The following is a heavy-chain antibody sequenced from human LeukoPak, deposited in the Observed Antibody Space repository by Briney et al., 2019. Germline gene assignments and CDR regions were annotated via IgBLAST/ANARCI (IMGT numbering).Heavy chain of an antibody. J-gene: IGHJ6*02. CDR2: ISSSSSTI. D-gene: IGHD3-3*01. V-gene: IGHV3-48*02. Sequence: SGGSLRLSCVASGFTFSSYSMNWVRQAPGKGLEWVSYISSSSSTIYYADSVKGRFTIPRDNAKNSLYLQMNSLRDEDTAVYYCARVGLRFLEWLSWTAYYGMDVWGQGTTVTVSS. CDR1: GFTFSSYS. CDR3: ARVGLRFLEWLSWTAYYGMDV.